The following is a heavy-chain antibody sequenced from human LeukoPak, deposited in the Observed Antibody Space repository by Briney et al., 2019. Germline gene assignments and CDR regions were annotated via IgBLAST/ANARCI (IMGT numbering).Heavy chain of an antibody. Sequence: ARSLRLSCVASGFTFSSYGMHWVRQAPGTGLEWVAMISYDGSDKYYAESVKGRFAISRDNSKNTLYLQMNSLRDEDTAMYSCATLLLGVGGDYWGQGTLVTVSS. CDR2: ISYDGSDK. CDR1: GFTFSSYG. CDR3: ATLLLGVGGDY. D-gene: IGHD2-15*01. J-gene: IGHJ4*02. V-gene: IGHV3-30*03.